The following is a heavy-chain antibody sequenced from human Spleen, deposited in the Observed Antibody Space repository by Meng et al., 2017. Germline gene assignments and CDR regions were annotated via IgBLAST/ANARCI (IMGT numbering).Heavy chain of an antibody. V-gene: IGHV1-18*01. CDR2: IHPSGNA. D-gene: IGHD6-19*01. J-gene: IGHJ4*02. Sequence: QVQLVQSGAEGKKPGASVKGSCKASGYTYPHYQMDWVRQAPGQGLEWMGWIHPSGNANYAQKFQGRVTMTTDTSTTTAYMELRSLRSDDSALYYCVKHSSDWSLDSWGQGTLVTVSS. CDR3: VKHSSDWSLDS. CDR1: GYTYPHYQ.